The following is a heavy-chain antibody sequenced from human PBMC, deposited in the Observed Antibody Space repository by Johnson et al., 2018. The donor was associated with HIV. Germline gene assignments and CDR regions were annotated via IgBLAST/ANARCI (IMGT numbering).Heavy chain of an antibody. CDR2: ISGGST. CDR1: GFTVSSNE. J-gene: IGHJ3*01. CDR3: ARAPEVRGVDAFDV. D-gene: IGHD3-10*01. V-gene: IGHV3-38-3*01. Sequence: VQLVESGGGLVQPGGSLRLSCAASGFTVSSNEMSWVRQAPGKGLEWVSSISGGSTYYADSRKGRFTISRDNSKNTLYLQMNSLRAEDTAVYYCARAPEVRGVDAFDVWGQGTVVTVSS.